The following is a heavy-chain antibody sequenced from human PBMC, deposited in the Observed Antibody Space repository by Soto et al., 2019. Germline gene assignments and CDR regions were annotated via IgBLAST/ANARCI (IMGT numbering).Heavy chain of an antibody. D-gene: IGHD5-18*01. CDR2: INHSGST. CDR1: GGSLRGDY. CDR3: ARGLGYSYGYDY. Sequence: SETLSLTCAVSGGSLRGDYWSWIRQPPGKGLEWIGKINHSGSTNYNPSLKSRVTISVDTSKNQFSLKLSSVTAADTAVYYCARGLGYSYGYDYWGQGTLVTVS. V-gene: IGHV4-34*01. J-gene: IGHJ4*02.